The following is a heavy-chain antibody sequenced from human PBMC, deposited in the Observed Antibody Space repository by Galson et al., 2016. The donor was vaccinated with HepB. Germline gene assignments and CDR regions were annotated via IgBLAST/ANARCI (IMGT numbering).Heavy chain of an antibody. CDR3: ARDSFGMDV. V-gene: IGHV3-30-3*01. Sequence: SLRLSCAASGFTFSNYAMHWARQAPGTGLEWVAAISYDGSKKYHKDSMKGRFTISRDNSRNTLYLQMNSLRGEDTAVYYCARDSFGMDVWGQGTTVTVSS. J-gene: IGHJ6*02. CDR1: GFTFSNYA. CDR2: ISYDGSKK.